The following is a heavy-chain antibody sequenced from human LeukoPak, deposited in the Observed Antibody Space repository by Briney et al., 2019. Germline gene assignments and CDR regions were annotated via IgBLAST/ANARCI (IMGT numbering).Heavy chain of an antibody. D-gene: IGHD6-6*01. Sequence: GASGKVSCKASGYTFTGYYMHWVRQAPGQGLEWMGWINPNSGSTSYAQKFQGRVTMTRDMSTSTVYMELSSLRSEDTAVYYCARIGPYSSSSGLDYWGQGTLVTVSS. V-gene: IGHV1-46*01. J-gene: IGHJ4*02. CDR2: INPNSGST. CDR3: ARIGPYSSSSGLDY. CDR1: GYTFTGYY.